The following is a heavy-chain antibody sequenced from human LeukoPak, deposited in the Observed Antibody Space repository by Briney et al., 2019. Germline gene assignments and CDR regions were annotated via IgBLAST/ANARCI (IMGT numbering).Heavy chain of an antibody. V-gene: IGHV3-30*18. CDR3: AKAPSGDYPYDY. J-gene: IGHJ4*02. CDR1: GFTFSSYG. CDR2: ISYDGSNK. D-gene: IGHD4-17*01. Sequence: PGGSLRLSCAASGFTFSSYGMHWVRQAPGKGLEWVAVISYDGSNKYYAGSVKGRFTISRDNSKNTLYLQMNSLRAEDTAVYYCAKAPSGDYPYDYWGQGTLVTVSS.